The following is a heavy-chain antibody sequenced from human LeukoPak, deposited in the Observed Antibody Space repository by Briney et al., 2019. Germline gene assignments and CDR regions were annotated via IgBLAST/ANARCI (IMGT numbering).Heavy chain of an antibody. CDR1: GFTFSSFA. CDR2: ISGSGGST. D-gene: IGHD3-10*01. V-gene: IGHV3-23*01. Sequence: GGSLRLSCAAPGFTFSSFAMSWVRQAPGEGLEWVSAISGSGGSTHYADSVRGRFTISRDNSKNTLYLQMNSLRADDTAVYYCALRGGQPDPFDYWGQGTLVTVSS. CDR3: ALRGGQPDPFDY. J-gene: IGHJ4*02.